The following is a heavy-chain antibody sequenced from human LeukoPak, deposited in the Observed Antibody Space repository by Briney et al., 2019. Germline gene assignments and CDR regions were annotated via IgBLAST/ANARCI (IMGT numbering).Heavy chain of an antibody. CDR1: GGSISTTSYY. V-gene: IGHV4-39*07. Sequence: PSETLSLTCIVSGGSISTTSYYWGWIRQPPGKGLEWIGSIYYSGSTYYTPSLKSRVTISVDTSKNQFSLKLTSVTAADTAVYYCARVQYPARDGPWAFDIWGQGTMVTVSS. CDR2: IYYSGST. J-gene: IGHJ3*02. D-gene: IGHD2-2*01. CDR3: ARVQYPARDGPWAFDI.